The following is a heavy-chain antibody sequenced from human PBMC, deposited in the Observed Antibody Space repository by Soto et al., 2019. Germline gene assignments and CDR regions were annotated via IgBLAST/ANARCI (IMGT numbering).Heavy chain of an antibody. CDR2: VNPSGGST. CDR3: AREENCSDGICYSEYFQR. J-gene: IGHJ1*01. D-gene: IGHD2-15*01. Sequence: ASVKVSCKASGYILTAYSMHWVRQAPGQGLEWMGVVNPSGGSTNYAQKFQGRITMTRDTSTSTVYMDLSSLTSEDTAVYYCAREENCSDGICYSEYFQRWGQGTLVTVSS. V-gene: IGHV1-46*01. CDR1: GYILTAYS.